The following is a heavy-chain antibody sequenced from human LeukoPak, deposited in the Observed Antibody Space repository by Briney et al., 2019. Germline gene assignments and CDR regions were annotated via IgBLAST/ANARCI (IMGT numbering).Heavy chain of an antibody. V-gene: IGHV4-4*02. CDR2: VYRRGST. CDR1: GDSTSSNYC. D-gene: IGHD4-17*01. J-gene: IGHJ3*02. CDR3: GRHAYGDSSAAFDI. Sequence: SETLSLTCAVSGDSTSSNYCWRWVRQFPGKGLEWIGEVYRRGSTSYNPSLKSRVVISIDKSKNQYSLNLNSVTAEDTAMYYCGRHAYGDSSAAFDIWGQGTMVIVSS.